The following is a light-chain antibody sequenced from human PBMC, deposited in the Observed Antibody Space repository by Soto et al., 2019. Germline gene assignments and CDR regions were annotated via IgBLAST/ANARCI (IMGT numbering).Light chain of an antibody. V-gene: IGLV2-14*01. CDR3: SSYTSNSLRV. J-gene: IGLJ2*01. CDR1: SSDVGGYDY. Sequence: QAASVSGSPGQSITISCTGTSSDVGGYDYVSWYQQHPGKAPKLIISDVTNGPSGVPTRFSGSKSGNTASLTISGLQAEDEADYYCSSYTSNSLRVFGGGTKVTVL. CDR2: DVT.